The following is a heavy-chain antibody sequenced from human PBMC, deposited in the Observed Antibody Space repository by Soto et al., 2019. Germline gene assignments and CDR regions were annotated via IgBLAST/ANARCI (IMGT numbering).Heavy chain of an antibody. Sequence: QMQLLESGPGLVKPSETLSLTCAVSSASIDNNWNWVRQPPGKGLEWIGEIHRSGISYKNPSLKSRVTRSVDKSKNQFSPNLSSVNAADTAVYFCARSFGWYAFDQWGQGTLVTVSS. CDR3: ARSFGWYAFDQ. J-gene: IGHJ4*02. V-gene: IGHV4-4*02. CDR1: SASIDNN. D-gene: IGHD6-19*01. CDR2: IHRSGIS.